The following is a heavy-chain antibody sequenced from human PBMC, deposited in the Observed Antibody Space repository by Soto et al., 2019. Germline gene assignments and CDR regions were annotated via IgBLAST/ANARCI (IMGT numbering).Heavy chain of an antibody. D-gene: IGHD4-17*01. J-gene: IGHJ4*02. CDR1: GGSISSSTYY. CDR2: IYYSGST. CDR3: ASRYGGTLDY. Sequence: XETLSLTCTVSGGSISSSTYYWGWIRQPPGKGLEWIGSIYYSGSTYYNPSLKSRVTISVDTSKNQFSLKLSSVTAADTAVYYCASRYGGTLDYWGQGTLVTVSS. V-gene: IGHV4-39*07.